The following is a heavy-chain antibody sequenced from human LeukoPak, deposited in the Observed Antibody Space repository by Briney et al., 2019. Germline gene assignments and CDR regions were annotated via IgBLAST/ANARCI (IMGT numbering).Heavy chain of an antibody. D-gene: IGHD3-3*01. CDR1: GYTFTSYG. J-gene: IGHJ4*02. Sequence: ASVKVSCKASGYTFTSYGISWVRQAPGQGLEWMGWISDYNGNTNYAQKLQGRVTMTTDTSTSTAYMELRSLRSDDTAVYYCATARITIFGVVIDYWGQGTLVTVSS. CDR2: ISDYNGNT. V-gene: IGHV1-18*01. CDR3: ATARITIFGVVIDY.